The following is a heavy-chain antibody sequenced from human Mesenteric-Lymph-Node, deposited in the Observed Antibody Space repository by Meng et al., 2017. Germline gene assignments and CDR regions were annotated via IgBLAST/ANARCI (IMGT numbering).Heavy chain of an antibody. J-gene: IGHJ5*02. V-gene: IGHV1-69*02. CDR1: GGTFSSYT. CDR2: IIPILGIA. CDR3: ARGLEQQLGNWFDP. D-gene: IGHD6-13*01. Sequence: SVKVSCKASGGTFSSYTISWVRQAPGQGLEWMGRIIPILGIANYAQKFQGRVTITADKSTSTAYMELSSLRSEDTAVYYCARGLEQQLGNWFDPWGQGTLVTVSS.